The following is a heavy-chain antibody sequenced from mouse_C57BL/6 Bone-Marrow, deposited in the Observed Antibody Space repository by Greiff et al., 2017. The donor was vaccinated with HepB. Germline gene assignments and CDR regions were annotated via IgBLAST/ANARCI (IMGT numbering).Heavy chain of an antibody. J-gene: IGHJ3*01. CDR2: ISYDGSN. CDR1: GYSITSGYY. D-gene: IGHD2-1*01. Sequence: DVQLQESGPGLVKPSQSLSLTCSVTGYSITSGYYWNWIRQFPGNKLEWMGYISYDGSNNYNPSLKNRISITRDTSKNQFFLKLNSVTTEDTATYYCARENGNYLSLAYWGQGTLVTVSA. CDR3: ARENGNYLSLAY. V-gene: IGHV3-6*01.